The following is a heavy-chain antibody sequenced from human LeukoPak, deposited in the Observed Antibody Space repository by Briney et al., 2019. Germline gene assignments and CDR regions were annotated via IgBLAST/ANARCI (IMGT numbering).Heavy chain of an antibody. CDR1: GYTFTGYY. J-gene: IGHJ4*02. V-gene: IGHV1-2*02. CDR2: INPDTGDT. CDR3: ARYTTKLDY. Sequence: GASVKVSCKASGYTFTGYYMHWVRQAPGQGLEWMGWINPDTGDTNYAQKFHGRVTMTRDTSISTAYMELSRLRSDDTAVYYCARYTTKLDYWGQGTLVTVSS. D-gene: IGHD1-26*01.